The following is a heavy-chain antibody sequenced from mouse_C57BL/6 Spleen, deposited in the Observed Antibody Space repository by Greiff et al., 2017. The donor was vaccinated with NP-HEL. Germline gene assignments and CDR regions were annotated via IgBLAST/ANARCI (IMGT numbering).Heavy chain of an antibody. V-gene: IGHV1-69*01. J-gene: IGHJ2*01. CDR1: GYTFTSYW. CDR3: ARGTTVVSYYFDY. Sequence: QVQLQQPGAELVMPGASVKLSCKASGYTFTSYWMHWVKQRPGQGLEWIGEIDPSDSYPNYNQKFKGKSTLTVDKSSSTAYMQLSSLTSEDSAVYYCARGTTVVSYYFDYWGQGTTLTVSS. D-gene: IGHD1-1*01. CDR2: IDPSDSYP.